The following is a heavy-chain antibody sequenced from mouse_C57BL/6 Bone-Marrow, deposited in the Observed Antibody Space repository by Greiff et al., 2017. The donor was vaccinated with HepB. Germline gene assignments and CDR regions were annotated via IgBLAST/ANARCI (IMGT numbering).Heavy chain of an antibody. V-gene: IGHV1-81*01. CDR1: GYTFTSYG. D-gene: IGHD2-4*01. CDR3: ARARLRRGYFDV. J-gene: IGHJ1*03. CDR2: IYPRSGNT. Sequence: VMLVESGAELARPGASVKLSCKASGYTFTSYGISWVKQRTGQGLEWIGEIYPRSGNTYYNEKFKGKATLTADKSSSTAYIELRSLTSEDSAVYFCARARLRRGYFDVWGTGTTVTVSS.